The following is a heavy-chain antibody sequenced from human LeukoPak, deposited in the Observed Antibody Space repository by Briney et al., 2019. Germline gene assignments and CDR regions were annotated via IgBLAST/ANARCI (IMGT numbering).Heavy chain of an antibody. D-gene: IGHD1-1*01. CDR1: GFTFSGYW. J-gene: IGHJ6*02. CDR3: ARSTTGTGMDV. CDR2: MNLDGAER. V-gene: IGHV3-7*01. Sequence: GGSLRLSCEASGFTFSGYWMSWVRQAPGKGLEWVANMNLDGAERYYVDSVKGRFTISRDNAKNSLYLQMNSLRAEDTAVYYCARSTTGTGMDVWGQGTTVTVSS.